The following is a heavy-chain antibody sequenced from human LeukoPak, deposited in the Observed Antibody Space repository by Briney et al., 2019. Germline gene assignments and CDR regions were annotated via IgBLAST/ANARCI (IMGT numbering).Heavy chain of an antibody. CDR2: INPNSGVT. CDR3: ATTRVTTTRLDY. J-gene: IGHJ4*02. D-gene: IGHD5-12*01. CDR1: GYTXIGYY. V-gene: IGHV1-2*02. Sequence: ASVKVSCKASGYTXIGYYMHGVRQAPGQGLEWMGWINPNSGVTNYAQKFQGRVTMTRDTSISTAYMELTSLRSDDTAVYYCATTRVTTTRLDYWGQGTLVTVSS.